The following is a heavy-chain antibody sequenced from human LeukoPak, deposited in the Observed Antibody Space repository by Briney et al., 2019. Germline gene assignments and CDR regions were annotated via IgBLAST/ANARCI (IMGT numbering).Heavy chain of an antibody. D-gene: IGHD3-22*01. J-gene: IGHJ4*02. V-gene: IGHV3-23*01. CDR3: AKGHGDSDGYYYFDY. Sequence: GGSLRLSCAASGFTFTSYAMSWARQAPGKGLQWVSSISGSGGRTYYADSVKGRFTISRDNSKNTVNLQMNSPRAEDTAVYYCAKGHGDSDGYYYFDYWGQGTLVTVSS. CDR2: ISGSGGRT. CDR1: GFTFTSYA.